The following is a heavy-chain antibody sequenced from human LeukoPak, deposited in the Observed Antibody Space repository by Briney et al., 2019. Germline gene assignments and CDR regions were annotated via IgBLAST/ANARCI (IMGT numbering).Heavy chain of an antibody. J-gene: IGHJ5*02. CDR1: GGSFSGYY. CDR2: INHSGST. V-gene: IGHV4-34*01. CDR3: ARSVRPSPGIAAAGTNWFDP. Sequence: SETLSLTCTVYGGSFSGYYWSWIRQPPGKGLEWIGEINHSGSTNYNPSLKSRVTISVDTSKNQFSLKLSSVTAADTAVYYCARSVRPSPGIAAAGTNWFDPWGQGTLVTVSS. D-gene: IGHD6-13*01.